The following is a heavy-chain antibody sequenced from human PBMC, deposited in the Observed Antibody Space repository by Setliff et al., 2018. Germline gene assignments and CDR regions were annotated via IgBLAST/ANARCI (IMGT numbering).Heavy chain of an antibody. D-gene: IGHD2-2*01. V-gene: IGHV4-34*01. Sequence: TLSLTCAVYGGSFSGYYWSWIRQPPGKGLEWIGEINHSGSTNYNPSLKSRVTISVDTSKNQFSLKLSSVTAADTAVYYCARGVYCSSTSCSPGLNWFDPWGQGTLVTVSS. CDR2: INHSGST. CDR3: ARGVYCSSTSCSPGLNWFDP. CDR1: GGSFSGYY. J-gene: IGHJ5*02.